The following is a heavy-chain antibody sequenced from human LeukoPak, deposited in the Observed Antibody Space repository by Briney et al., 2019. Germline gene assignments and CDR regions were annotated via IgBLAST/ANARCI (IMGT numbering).Heavy chain of an antibody. CDR2: ISAYNGNT. V-gene: IGHV1-18*01. D-gene: IGHD2-2*01. J-gene: IGHJ6*03. CDR1: GYTLTSYG. CDR3: ARGPIIDIVVIPAAADYYHMDV. Sequence: GASVKVSCKASGYTLTSYGISWVRQAPGQGLEWMGWISAYNGNTRYAQKLQGRVTMTTDSSTSTAYMELRGLRSDDTAVYYCARGPIIDIVVIPAAADYYHMDVWGKGTTVTVSS.